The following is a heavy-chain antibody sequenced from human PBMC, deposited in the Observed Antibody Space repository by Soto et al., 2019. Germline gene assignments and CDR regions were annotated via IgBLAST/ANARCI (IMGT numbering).Heavy chain of an antibody. CDR2: IWYDGSNK. CDR3: ARATSSWYDY. Sequence: QVQLVESGGGVVQPGRSLRLSCAASGFTFSSYGMHWVRQAPGKGLEWVAVIWYDGSNKYYADSVKGRFTISRDNSKNTLYLQTNSLRAEDTAVYYCARATSSWYDYWGQGTLVTVSS. D-gene: IGHD2-2*01. V-gene: IGHV3-33*01. J-gene: IGHJ5*01. CDR1: GFTFSSYG.